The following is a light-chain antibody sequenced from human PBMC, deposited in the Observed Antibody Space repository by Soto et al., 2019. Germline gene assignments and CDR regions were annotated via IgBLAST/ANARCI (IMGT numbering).Light chain of an antibody. Sequence: LTQPASVSGSRGQSIPISCTGTISDIVGYKYVSWYQQHPGRAPKLIIFEVSNRPSGVSDRFSGSNSGNTASLTISGLQAEDEADYYCTSYSRYRVLVFGGGTKVTVL. CDR2: EVS. CDR1: ISDIVGYKY. CDR3: TSYSRYRVLV. J-gene: IGLJ3*02. V-gene: IGLV2-14*01.